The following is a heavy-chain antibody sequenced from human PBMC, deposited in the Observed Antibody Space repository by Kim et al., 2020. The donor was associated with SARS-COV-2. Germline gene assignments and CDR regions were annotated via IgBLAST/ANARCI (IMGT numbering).Heavy chain of an antibody. V-gene: IGHV4-59*01. CDR2: IYYSGST. J-gene: IGHJ3*02. Sequence: SETLSLTCTVSGGSISSYYWSWIRQPPGKGLEWIGYIYYSGSTNYNPSLKSRVTISVDTSKNQFSLKLSSVTAADTAVYYCARDIKGLYYYGSGSYYSGDAFDIWGQGTMVTVSS. CDR1: GGSISSYY. D-gene: IGHD3-10*01. CDR3: ARDIKGLYYYGSGSYYSGDAFDI.